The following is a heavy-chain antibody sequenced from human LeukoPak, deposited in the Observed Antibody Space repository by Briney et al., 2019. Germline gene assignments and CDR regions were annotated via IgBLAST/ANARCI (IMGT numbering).Heavy chain of an antibody. CDR2: MNPSSGNT. CDR1: GYTFTTYD. D-gene: IGHD6-13*01. V-gene: IGHV1-8*01. J-gene: IGHJ5*02. Sequence: ASAKVSCKASGYTFTTYDINWVRQATGQGLEWMGWMNPSSGNTGYAQKVQGRVTMTRDTSISTAYMELSSLRSEDAAVYYCARGRTSWYGTNNWFDPWGQGTLVTVSS. CDR3: ARGRTSWYGTNNWFDP.